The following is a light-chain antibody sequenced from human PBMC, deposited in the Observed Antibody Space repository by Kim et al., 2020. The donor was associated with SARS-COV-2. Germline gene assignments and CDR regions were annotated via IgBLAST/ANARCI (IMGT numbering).Light chain of an antibody. V-gene: IGLV1-44*01. CDR1: SSNIGSNN. CDR2: SNN. CDR3: AVCDDSLKQGV. J-gene: IGLJ3*02. Sequence: LTQPPSASGTPGQRVTISCSGSSSNIGSNNVVWYQQLPGAAPNLLIYSNNQRPSGVPDRFSGSRSGTSASLAISGLQSGDEADYYCAVCDDSLKQGVFGGGTQLTVL.